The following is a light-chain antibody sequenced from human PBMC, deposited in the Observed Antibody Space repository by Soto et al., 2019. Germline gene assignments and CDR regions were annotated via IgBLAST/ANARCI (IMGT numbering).Light chain of an antibody. V-gene: IGKV3-11*01. J-gene: IGKJ4*01. CDR2: DAS. CDR3: QQRSSWPSLT. Sequence: EIVLTQSPATLSLSPGERATLSCRASQSVSNYLAWYQQKPGQAPRLLIYDASSRATGIPARFSGSGSGTDFNINISSLQPEDFAVYYCQQRSSWPSLTFGGGTKVEI. CDR1: QSVSNY.